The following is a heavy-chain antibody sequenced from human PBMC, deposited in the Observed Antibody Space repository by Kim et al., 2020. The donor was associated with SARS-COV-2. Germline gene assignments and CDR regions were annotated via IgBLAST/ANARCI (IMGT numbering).Heavy chain of an antibody. Sequence: GGSLRLSCLASGFTFSNSGMSWVRQAPGKGLEWVSYINRNSDTIYYGDSVKGRFTISRDNAQNSLYLLMSSLRDDDTAVYYCTRGHREWELLSDCWGQGTLVTVSS. CDR1: GFTFSNSG. D-gene: IGHD2-15*01. J-gene: IGHJ4*02. V-gene: IGHV3-48*02. CDR3: TRGHREWELLSDC. CDR2: INRNSDTI.